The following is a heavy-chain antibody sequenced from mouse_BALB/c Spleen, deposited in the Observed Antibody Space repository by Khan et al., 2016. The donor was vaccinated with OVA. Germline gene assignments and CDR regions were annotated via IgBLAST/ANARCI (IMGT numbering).Heavy chain of an antibody. V-gene: IGHV9-4*02. CDR2: INTHSGVP. CDR3: ARGWAAYYSNYGGAMEY. J-gene: IGHJ4*01. CDR1: GYTFTTAG. D-gene: IGHD2-5*01. Sequence: QIQLVQSGPELKKPGETVRISCKASGYTFTTAGIQWVQKMPGKGLKWIGWINTHSGVPKYAEDFKGRFAFSLEISVNTAYLQITNLKNEDTATYFCARGWAAYYSNYGGAMEYWGQGTSVTVSS.